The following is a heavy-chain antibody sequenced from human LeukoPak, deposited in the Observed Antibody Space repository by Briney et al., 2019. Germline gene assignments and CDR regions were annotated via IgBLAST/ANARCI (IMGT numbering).Heavy chain of an antibody. Sequence: PSETLSLTCTVSGGSISSYYWSWIRQPPGKGLEWIGYIYYSGSTNYNPSLKSRVTISVDTSKNQFSLKLSSVTAADTAVYYCAREFYAGWFDPWGQGTLVTVSS. V-gene: IGHV4-59*01. CDR3: AREFYAGWFDP. CDR2: IYYSGST. CDR1: GGSISSYY. J-gene: IGHJ5*02. D-gene: IGHD2/OR15-2a*01.